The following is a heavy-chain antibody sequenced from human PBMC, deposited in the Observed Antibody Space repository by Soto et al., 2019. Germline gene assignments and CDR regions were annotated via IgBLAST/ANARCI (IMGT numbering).Heavy chain of an antibody. V-gene: IGHV3-74*01. J-gene: IGHJ4*02. Sequence: GSLSLSCAASGFAFGSYWMHWVRQAPGKGLVWVSRINSDGSSTSYADFVKGRFTISRDNAKKTLHLQMNSLRDEDTDVYFCARYRGSGNYNDYWGQATLVNVSS. CDR3: ARYRGSGNYNDY. D-gene: IGHD3-10*01. CDR1: GFAFGSYW. CDR2: INSDGSST.